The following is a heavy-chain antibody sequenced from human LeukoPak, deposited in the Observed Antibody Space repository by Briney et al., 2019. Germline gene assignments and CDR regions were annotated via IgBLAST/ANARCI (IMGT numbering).Heavy chain of an antibody. V-gene: IGHV6-1*01. Sequence: SQTLSLTCAISGDSVSSNSAAWNWIRQSPSRGLEWLGRTYYRSKWYNDYAVSVKSRITINPDTSKNQFSLQLNSVTPEDTAVYYCAGDKRGYYYGSGLNWFDPWGQGTLVTVSS. CDR3: AGDKRGYYYGSGLNWFDP. CDR1: GDSVSSNSAA. J-gene: IGHJ5*02. CDR2: TYYRSKWYN. D-gene: IGHD3-10*01.